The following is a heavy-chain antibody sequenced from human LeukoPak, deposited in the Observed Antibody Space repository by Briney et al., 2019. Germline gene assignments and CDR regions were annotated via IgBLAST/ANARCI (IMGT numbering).Heavy chain of an antibody. V-gene: IGHV3-30*18. CDR2: ISSHGNTL. J-gene: IGHJ4*02. D-gene: IGHD6-13*01. CDR3: AKPGVFSSTWYFDY. CDR1: GFTFSSCG. Sequence: PGRSLRLSCTASGFTFSSCGMHWVRQAPGKGLEWVAVISSHGNTLYYGDSVKGRFTISRDNSKNTLYLQMNSLRAEDTAVYYCAKPGVFSSTWYFDYWGQGTLVTVSS.